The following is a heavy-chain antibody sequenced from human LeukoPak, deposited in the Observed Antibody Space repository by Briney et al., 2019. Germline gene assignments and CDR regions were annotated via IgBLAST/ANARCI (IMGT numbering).Heavy chain of an antibody. V-gene: IGHV3-30*15. CDR2: ISCDGSNK. CDR3: ARDRDCGGNGRLGFDY. D-gene: IGHD4-23*01. Sequence: PGGSLRLSCAASGFTFSNYAIHWVHQAPGKGLEWVALISCDGSNKYYAESVKGRYTISRDNSKNTLELQMSSLRVEDTAVYYCARDRDCGGNGRLGFDYWGQGSLVTVSS. CDR1: GFTFSNYA. J-gene: IGHJ4*02.